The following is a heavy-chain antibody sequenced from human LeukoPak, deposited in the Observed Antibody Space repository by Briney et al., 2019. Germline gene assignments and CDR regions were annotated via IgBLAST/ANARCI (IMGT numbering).Heavy chain of an antibody. CDR2: INPNSGGT. J-gene: IGHJ4*02. D-gene: IGHD3-22*01. V-gene: IGHV1-2*02. Sequence: ASVKVSCKASGYTFTGYYMHWVRQAPGQGLEWMGWINPNSGGTNYAQKFQGRVTMTRDTSISTAYMELSRLRSNDTAVYYCARDERYDSSGYPFDYWGQGTLVTVSS. CDR3: ARDERYDSSGYPFDY. CDR1: GYTFTGYY.